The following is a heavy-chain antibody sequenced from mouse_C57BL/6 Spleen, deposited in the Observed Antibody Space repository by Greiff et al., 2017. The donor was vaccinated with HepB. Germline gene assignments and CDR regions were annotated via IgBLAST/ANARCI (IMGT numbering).Heavy chain of an antibody. J-gene: IGHJ2*01. V-gene: IGHV5-4*01. CDR3: ARDIGGYWDY. CDR2: ISDGGSYT. Sequence: EVKLVESGGGLVKPGGSLKLSCAASGFTFSSYAMSWVRQTPEKRLEWVATISDGGSYTYYPDNVKGRFPISRDNAKNNLYLQMSHLKSEDTAMYYCARDIGGYWDYWGQGTTLTVSS. CDR1: GFTFSSYA. D-gene: IGHD2-3*01.